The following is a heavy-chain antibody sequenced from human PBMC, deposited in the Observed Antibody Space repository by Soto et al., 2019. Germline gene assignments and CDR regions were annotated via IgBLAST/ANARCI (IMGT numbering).Heavy chain of an antibody. J-gene: IGHJ4*02. CDR3: ARTRVHPEGHCSSTTCYAGLDS. Sequence: QAQLQQWGAGLLKPSETLSLTCAVYGGSFSGFFWSWIRQPPGKGLEWIGEISRSGSTSYNPSLKSRVTVSVDKSKNQFSLKLSSVTAADTALYYCARTRVHPEGHCSSTTCYAGLDSWGQGTLVTVSS. CDR2: ISRSGST. V-gene: IGHV4-34*01. D-gene: IGHD2-2*01. CDR1: GGSFSGFF.